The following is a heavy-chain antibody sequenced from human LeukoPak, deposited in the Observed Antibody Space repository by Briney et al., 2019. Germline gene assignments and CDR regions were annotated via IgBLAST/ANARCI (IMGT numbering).Heavy chain of an antibody. D-gene: IGHD6-19*01. J-gene: IGHJ4*02. CDR2: IKSKAGGETT. CDR3: ASHSGAWLLGD. CDR1: GFPFNNAW. Sequence: GGSLRLSCAASGFPFNNAWMSWVRQAPGKGAEWGDSIKSKAGGETTDYAAPVKVRFTTSRDDSRNIIYLQMDSLKPEDTAIYYCASHSGAWLLGDWGQGTLVTVSS. V-gene: IGHV3-15*01.